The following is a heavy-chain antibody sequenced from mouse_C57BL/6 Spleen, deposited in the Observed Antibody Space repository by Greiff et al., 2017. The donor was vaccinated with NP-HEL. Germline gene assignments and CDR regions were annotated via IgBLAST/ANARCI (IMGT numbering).Heavy chain of an antibody. V-gene: IGHV1-80*01. D-gene: IGHD2-2*01. CDR3: ARGGGYDWYFDV. CDR1: GYAFSSYW. CDR2: IYPGDGDT. J-gene: IGHJ1*03. Sequence: QVQLQQSGAELVKPGASVKISCKASGYAFSSYWMNWVKQRPGKGLEWIGQIYPGDGDTNYNGKFKGKATLTADKSSSTAHMQLSSLTSEDSAVYFCARGGGYDWYFDVWGTGTTVTVSS.